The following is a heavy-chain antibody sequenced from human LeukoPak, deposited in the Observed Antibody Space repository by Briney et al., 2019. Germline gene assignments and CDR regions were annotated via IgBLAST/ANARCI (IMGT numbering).Heavy chain of an antibody. CDR1: GFTFSSYS. V-gene: IGHV3-21*01. D-gene: IGHD5-18*01. J-gene: IGHJ4*02. CDR3: ARNKKGDRYTYRHDY. CDR2: ISSSSNYI. Sequence: GGSLRLSCAASGFTFSSYSMNWVRQAPGKGLEWVSSISSSSNYIYYADSMKGRFTISRDNAKNSLYLQMNSLRAEDTAVYYCARNKKGDRYTYRHDYWGQGTLVTVSS.